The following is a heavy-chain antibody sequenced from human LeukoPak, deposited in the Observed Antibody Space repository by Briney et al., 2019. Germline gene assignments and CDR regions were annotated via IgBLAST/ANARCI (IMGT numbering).Heavy chain of an antibody. CDR3: AKLGSSGFAIDY. CDR2: ISYDGSNK. D-gene: IGHD6-19*01. V-gene: IGHV3-30*18. CDR1: GFTFSSYG. J-gene: IGHJ4*02. Sequence: GGSLRLSCAASGFTFSSYGMHWVRQAPGKGLEWVAVISYDGSNKYYADSVKGRFTISRDNSKNTLYLQMNSLRAEDTAVYYCAKLGSSGFAIDYWGQGTLVTVSS.